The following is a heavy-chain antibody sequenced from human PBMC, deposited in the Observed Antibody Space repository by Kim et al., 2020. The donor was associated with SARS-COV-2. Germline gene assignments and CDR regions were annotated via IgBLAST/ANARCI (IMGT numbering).Heavy chain of an antibody. CDR3: ARDNIFYSYGQLRGYYYYYGMDA. V-gene: IGHV3-7*01. J-gene: IGHJ6*02. CDR2: IKQDGSEK. CDR1: GFTFSTYW. D-gene: IGHD5-18*01. Sequence: GGSLRLSCAASGFTFSTYWMSWVRQAPGKGLEWVANIKQDGSEKYYVDSVKGRFTISRDNAKNSLYLQMNSLRAEDTAVYYCARDNIFYSYGQLRGYYYYYGMDAWGQGTTVTVSS.